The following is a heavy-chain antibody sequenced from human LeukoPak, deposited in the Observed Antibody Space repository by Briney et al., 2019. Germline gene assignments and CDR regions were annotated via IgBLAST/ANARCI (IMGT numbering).Heavy chain of an antibody. D-gene: IGHD3-10*01. CDR2: MSSTDGTT. J-gene: IGHJ4*02. V-gene: IGHV3-23*01. Sequence: PGGSLRLSCAASGFTFSNYAMTWVRQAPGKGLEWVSTMSSTDGTTFYADSVKGWFTISRDNSKNILYLQMNNLRAEDTAVYHCAKRGVRGSYYFDHWGQGTLVTVSS. CDR3: AKRGVRGSYYFDH. CDR1: GFTFSNYA.